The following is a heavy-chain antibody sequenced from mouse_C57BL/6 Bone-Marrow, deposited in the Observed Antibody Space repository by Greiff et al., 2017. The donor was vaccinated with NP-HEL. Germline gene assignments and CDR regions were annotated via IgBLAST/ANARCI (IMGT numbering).Heavy chain of an antibody. J-gene: IGHJ1*03. CDR3: TTPYYGSFHWYFDV. V-gene: IGHV14-1*01. D-gene: IGHD1-1*01. CDR1: GFNIKDYY. Sequence: EVKVVESGAELVRPGASVKLSCTASGFNIKDYYMHWVKQRPEQGLEWIGRIDPEDGDTEYAPKFQGKATMTADTSSNTAYLQLSSLTSEDTAVYYGTTPYYGSFHWYFDVWGTGTTVTVSS. CDR2: IDPEDGDT.